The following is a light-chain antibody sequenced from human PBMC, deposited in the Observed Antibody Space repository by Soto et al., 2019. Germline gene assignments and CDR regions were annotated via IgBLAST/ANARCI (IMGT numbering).Light chain of an antibody. CDR3: QQHSSYPYT. Sequence: AIRMTQSPSSLSASTGDRVTITCRASQAISSYLAWYQQKPGKAPNLLIYAASTLQSGVPSRFSGSGSGTDFTLTISCLQSEDFATYYCQQHSSYPYTFGQGTKLEIK. CDR2: AAS. J-gene: IGKJ2*01. CDR1: QAISSY. V-gene: IGKV1-8*01.